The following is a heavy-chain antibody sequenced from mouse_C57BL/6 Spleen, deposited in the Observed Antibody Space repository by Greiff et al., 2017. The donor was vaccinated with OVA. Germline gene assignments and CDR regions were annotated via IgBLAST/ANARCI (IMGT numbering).Heavy chain of an antibody. V-gene: IGHV3-1*01. CDR1: GYSITSGYD. CDR3: ARGEEAWFAY. Sequence: EVQLQESGPGMVKPSQSLSLTCTVTGYSITSGYDWHWIRHFPGNKLDWMGYISYSGSTNYNPSLKSRISITHDTSKNHFFLKLNSVTTEDTATYYCARGEEAWFAYWGQGTLVTVSA. CDR2: ISYSGST. J-gene: IGHJ3*01.